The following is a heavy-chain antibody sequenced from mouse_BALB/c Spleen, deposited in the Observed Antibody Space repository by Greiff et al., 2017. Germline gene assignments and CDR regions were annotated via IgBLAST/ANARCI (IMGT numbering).Heavy chain of an antibody. CDR3: ALIYYYGSSPFDY. CDR1: GYAFSSYW. Sequence: QVHVKQSGAELVRPGSSVKISCKASGYAFSSYWMNWVKQRPGQGLEWIGQIYPGDGDTNYNGKFKGKATLTADKSSSTAYMQLSSLTSEDSAVYFCALIYYYGSSPFDYWGRGTTLTVSS. V-gene: IGHV1-80*01. D-gene: IGHD1-1*01. CDR2: IYPGDGDT. J-gene: IGHJ2*01.